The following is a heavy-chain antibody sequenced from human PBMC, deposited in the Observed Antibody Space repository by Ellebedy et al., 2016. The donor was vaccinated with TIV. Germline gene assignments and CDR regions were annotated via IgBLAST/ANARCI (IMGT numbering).Heavy chain of an antibody. CDR2: ISSSSTYI. CDR3: ARDYSGSSFDY. Sequence: GESLKISCAASGFTFSTYSMNWVRQAPGKGLEWVSSISSSSTYIYYADSVKGRFTTSRDNAKNSVYLQMNSLRAEDTAVYYCARDYSGSSFDYWGRGTLVTVSS. J-gene: IGHJ4*02. V-gene: IGHV3-21*01. CDR1: GFTFSTYS. D-gene: IGHD1-26*01.